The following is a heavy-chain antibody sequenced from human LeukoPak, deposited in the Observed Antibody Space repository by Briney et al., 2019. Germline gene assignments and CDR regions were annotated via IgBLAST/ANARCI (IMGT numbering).Heavy chain of an antibody. CDR1: GGTFSTYA. J-gene: IGHJ3*02. CDR2: ITPILGTA. Sequence: SVTVSCKASGGTFSTYAISWMRQAPGQGLEWMGGITPILGTANYAQKFQGRVTINADQSTSTAYMELSSLRSEDTAVYYCARSLIDYGGSYDAFDIWGQGTMVTISS. V-gene: IGHV1-69*10. CDR3: ARSLIDYGGSYDAFDI. D-gene: IGHD4-23*01.